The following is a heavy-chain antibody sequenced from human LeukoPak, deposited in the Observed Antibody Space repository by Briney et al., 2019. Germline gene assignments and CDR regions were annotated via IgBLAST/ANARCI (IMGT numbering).Heavy chain of an antibody. J-gene: IGHJ6*02. CDR3: ARRQDYYYGMDV. Sequence: PGGSLRLSCAASGFTVSSNYMSWVRQAPGKGLEWVSVIYSGGSTYYADSVKGRFTISRDNSKNTLYLQMNSLRAEDTAVYYCARRQDYYYGMDVWAKGPRSPSP. V-gene: IGHV3-53*01. CDR1: GFTVSSNY. CDR2: IYSGGST.